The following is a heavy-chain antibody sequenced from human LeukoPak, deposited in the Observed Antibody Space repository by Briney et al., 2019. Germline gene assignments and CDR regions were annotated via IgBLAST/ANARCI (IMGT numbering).Heavy chain of an antibody. CDR2: IYPGDSDT. V-gene: IGHV5-51*01. CDR3: ARQAGDYVPSYYGMDV. Sequence: GESLKISCKGSGYSSTSYWIGWGRQMPGKGLEWMGIIYPGDSDTRYSPYFQVQVTISAAKAISTAYLQWSSLKASDTAMDYCARQAGDYVPSYYGMDVWGQGTTVTVSS. CDR1: GYSSTSYW. J-gene: IGHJ6*02. D-gene: IGHD4-17*01.